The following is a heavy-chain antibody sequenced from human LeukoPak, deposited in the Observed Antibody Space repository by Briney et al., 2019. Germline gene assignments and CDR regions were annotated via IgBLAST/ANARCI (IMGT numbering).Heavy chain of an antibody. V-gene: IGHV3-23*01. CDR2: ISGSGTST. Sequence: GGSLRLSCAASGYTFSNFGLSWVRQAPGKGLEWVSIISGSGTSTFYADPVRGRFTVSRDNSKNMLYLQMNTLRAEDTAVYYCAKVPKYCGGDCYSYIDYWGQGTLVTVSS. CDR1: GYTFSNFG. D-gene: IGHD2-21*02. CDR3: AKVPKYCGGDCYSYIDY. J-gene: IGHJ4*02.